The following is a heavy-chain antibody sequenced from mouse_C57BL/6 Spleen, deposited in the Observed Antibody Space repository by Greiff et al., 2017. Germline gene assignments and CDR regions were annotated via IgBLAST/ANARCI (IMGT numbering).Heavy chain of an antibody. CDR2: IRLKSDNYAT. Sequence: EVQVVESGGGLVQPGGSMKLSCVASGFTFSNYWMNWVRQSPEKGLEWVAQIRLKSDNYATHYAESVKGRFTISRDDSKSRVYLQMNNLRAEDTGIYYCTAPGSSVYWYFDVWGTGTTVTVSS. CDR3: TAPGSSVYWYFDV. J-gene: IGHJ1*03. D-gene: IGHD1-1*01. V-gene: IGHV6-3*01. CDR1: GFTFSNYW.